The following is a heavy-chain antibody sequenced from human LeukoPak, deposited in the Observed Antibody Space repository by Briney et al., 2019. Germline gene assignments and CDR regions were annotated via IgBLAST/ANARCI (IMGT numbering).Heavy chain of an antibody. Sequence: GGSLRLSCSASGFTFSSYAMHWVREAPGKGLEYVSAISSNGGSTYYADSVKGRFTISRDNSKNTLYLQMSSLRAEDTAVYYCVKDTRNGYGGPVGAFDIWGQGTMVTVSS. CDR3: VKDTRNGYGGPVGAFDI. D-gene: IGHD4-23*01. CDR1: GFTFSSYA. V-gene: IGHV3-64D*09. CDR2: ISSNGGST. J-gene: IGHJ3*02.